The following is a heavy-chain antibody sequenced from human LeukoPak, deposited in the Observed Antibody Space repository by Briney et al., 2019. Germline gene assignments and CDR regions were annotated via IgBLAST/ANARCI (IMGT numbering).Heavy chain of an antibody. CDR1: GGTFSSYA. CDR3: ARSSPDIVVVPAATPNWSDP. Sequence: SVKVSCKASGGTFSSYAISWVRQAPGQGLEWMGGIIPIFGTANYAQKFQGRVTITADKSTSTAYMELSSLRSEDTAVYYCARSSPDIVVVPAATPNWSDPWGQGTLVTVSS. J-gene: IGHJ5*02. D-gene: IGHD2-2*01. CDR2: IIPIFGTA. V-gene: IGHV1-69*06.